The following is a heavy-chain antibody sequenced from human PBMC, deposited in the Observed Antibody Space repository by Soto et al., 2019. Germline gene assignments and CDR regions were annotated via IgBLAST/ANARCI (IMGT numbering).Heavy chain of an antibody. Sequence: QVQLVKSGGGVVQPGRSLRLSCAASGFDFNTDGLHWVRQAPGKGLEWVAAILVDGGSQYYADSVKGRFTISRDKSNSTLYLQMNSLGAEDTATYFCAKDSSVTAAGSGGWFDPWGPGTLVIV. J-gene: IGHJ5*02. CDR3: AKDSSVTAAGSGGWFDP. CDR1: GFDFNTDG. V-gene: IGHV3-30*18. D-gene: IGHD6-13*01. CDR2: ILVDGGSQ.